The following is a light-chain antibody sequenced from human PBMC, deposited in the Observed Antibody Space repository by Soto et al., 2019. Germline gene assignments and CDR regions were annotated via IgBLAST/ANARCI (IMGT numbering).Light chain of an antibody. CDR3: QQSDSTLFT. V-gene: IGKV1-39*01. Sequence: DIQMTQSPSSVSASVGDRVTITCRASQSISSYLNWYQQKPGKAPKLLIYAASSLQSGVPSRFSGSGSGTDFTLAISSLQPEDFATYYCQQSDSTLFTFGPGTKVDI. CDR2: AAS. CDR1: QSISSY. J-gene: IGKJ3*01.